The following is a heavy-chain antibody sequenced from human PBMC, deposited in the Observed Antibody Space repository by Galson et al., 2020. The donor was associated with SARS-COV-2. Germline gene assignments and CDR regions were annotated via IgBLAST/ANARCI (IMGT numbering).Heavy chain of an antibody. CDR3: ARWYYFDSSDPLYY. CDR1: GGSISSSSYY. J-gene: IGHJ4*02. D-gene: IGHD3-22*01. Sequence: ETSETLSLTCTVSGGSISSSSYYWGWIRQPPGKGLEWIGSIYYSGSTYYNPSLKSRVTISVDTSKNQFSLKLSSVTAADTAVYYCARWYYFDSSDPLYYWGQGTLVIVSS. CDR2: IYYSGST. V-gene: IGHV4-39*01.